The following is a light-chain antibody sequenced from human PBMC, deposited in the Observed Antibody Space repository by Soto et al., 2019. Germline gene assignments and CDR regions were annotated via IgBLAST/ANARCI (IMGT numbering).Light chain of an antibody. V-gene: IGLV1-44*01. CDR3: AAWDDSLNGQVV. CDR1: SSNIGSNT. CDR2: SNN. J-gene: IGLJ2*01. Sequence: QSVLTQPPSASGTPGQRVTISCSGSSSNIGSNTVNWYQQLPGTAPKLLIYSNNQRPSGVPDRFSGSKSGTSASLTISGLQSEDEADYYCAAWDDSLNGQVVVGAGTKLTVL.